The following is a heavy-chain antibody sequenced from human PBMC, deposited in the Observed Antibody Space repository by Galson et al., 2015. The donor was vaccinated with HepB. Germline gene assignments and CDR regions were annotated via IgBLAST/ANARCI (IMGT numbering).Heavy chain of an antibody. CDR3: AKSRSGSVYYFDY. D-gene: IGHD3-3*01. CDR1: GFTFSSYA. Sequence: SLRLSCAASGFTFSSYAMSWVRQAPGKGLEWVSAISGSGGSTYYADSVKGRFTISRDNSKNTLYLQMNSLRAEDTAVYYCAKSRSGSVYYFDYWGQGTLVTVSS. CDR2: ISGSGGST. V-gene: IGHV3-23*01. J-gene: IGHJ4*02.